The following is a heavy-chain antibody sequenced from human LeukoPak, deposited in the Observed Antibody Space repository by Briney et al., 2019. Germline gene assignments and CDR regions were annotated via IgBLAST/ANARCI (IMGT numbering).Heavy chain of an antibody. CDR2: INYSGST. CDR3: AREIVVVPAAINGSDYYYYYYMDV. J-gene: IGHJ6*03. Sequence: KPSETLSLTCTVSGGSISSYYWSWIRQPPGKGLEWIGYINYSGSTNYNPSLKSRVTISVDTSKNQFSLKLSSVTAADTAVYYCAREIVVVPAAINGSDYYYYYYMDVWGKGTTVTVSS. D-gene: IGHD2-2*01. CDR1: GGSISSYY. V-gene: IGHV4-59*08.